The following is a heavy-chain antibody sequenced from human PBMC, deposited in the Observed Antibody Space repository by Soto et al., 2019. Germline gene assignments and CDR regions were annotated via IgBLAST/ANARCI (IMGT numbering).Heavy chain of an antibody. CDR1: GFTFSSYA. Sequence: LRLSCAASGFTFSSYAMSWVRQAPGKGLEWVSAISGSGGSTYYADSVKGRFTISRDNSKNTLYLQMNSLRAEDTAVYYCAKDREQPHGGVIVRWGQGTLVTVSS. CDR3: AKDREQPHGGVIVR. V-gene: IGHV3-23*01. CDR2: ISGSGGST. J-gene: IGHJ4*02. D-gene: IGHD3-16*02.